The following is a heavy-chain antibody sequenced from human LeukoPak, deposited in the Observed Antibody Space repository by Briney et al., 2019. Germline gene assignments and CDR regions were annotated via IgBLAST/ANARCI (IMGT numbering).Heavy chain of an antibody. Sequence: PGGSLRLSCAASGFTFRNYGMHWVRQAPGKGLEWVAIIWFDGSKNNYADSVKGRFTISRDNSKNTVYLQMNSLRAEDTAVYYCYHRVVLGATHYWGQGTLVTVSS. CDR3: YHRVVLGATHY. J-gene: IGHJ4*02. CDR1: GFTFRNYG. V-gene: IGHV3-30*02. CDR2: IWFDGSKN. D-gene: IGHD1-26*01.